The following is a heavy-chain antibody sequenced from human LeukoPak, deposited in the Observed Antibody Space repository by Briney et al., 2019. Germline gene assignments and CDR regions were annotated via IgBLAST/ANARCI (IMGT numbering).Heavy chain of an antibody. V-gene: IGHV3-30*02. CDR2: IRYDGNNK. J-gene: IGHJ4*02. D-gene: IGHD3-22*01. CDR3: AKVTVPLVVITAGGFDY. Sequence: PGGSLRLSCAASGFTFSSYGMHWVRQAPGKGLEWVAFIRYDGNNKYYADSVKGRFTISRDNSKNTLNLQMNSLRAEDTAVYYCAKVTVPLVVITAGGFDYWGREPWSPSPQ. CDR1: GFTFSSYG.